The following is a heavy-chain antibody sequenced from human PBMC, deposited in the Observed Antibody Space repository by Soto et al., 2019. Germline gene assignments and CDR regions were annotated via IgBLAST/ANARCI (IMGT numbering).Heavy chain of an antibody. CDR2: ISGSGGST. V-gene: IGHV3-23*01. D-gene: IGHD2-15*01. J-gene: IGHJ4*02. CDR3: AKAGCSGGTCYLYYFDY. CDR1: GFTFSSYA. Sequence: GGSLRLSCAASGFTFSSYAMSWVRQAPGKGLEWVSAISGSGGSTYYADSVKGRFTISRDNSKNTLYLQMDSLRVEDSAVYSCAKAGCSGGTCYLYYFDYWGQGALVTVSS.